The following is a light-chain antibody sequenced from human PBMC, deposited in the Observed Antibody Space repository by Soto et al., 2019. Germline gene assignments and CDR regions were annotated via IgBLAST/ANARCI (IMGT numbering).Light chain of an antibody. J-gene: IGKJ3*01. CDR1: QSINSA. CDR2: KAS. Sequence: DIPMTQSPSSLSASVRDRVTITCRASQSINSASGWYQQKPGKAPNLLIYKASSLESGVTSRFSGSGSGTDFTLTISSLQTDDFATYYCQHYKSYPSTFGPGTNVDLK. CDR3: QHYKSYPST. V-gene: IGKV1-5*03.